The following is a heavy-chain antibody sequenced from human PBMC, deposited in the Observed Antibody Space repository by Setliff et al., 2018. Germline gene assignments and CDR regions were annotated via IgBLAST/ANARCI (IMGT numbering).Heavy chain of an antibody. V-gene: IGHV4-59*02. Sequence: SETLSLTCAVSGGSVTSHYWSWIRQPPGKGLEWIGFIFYSGDTNSNPSLKSRVTMSVDTSKNQFSLKLNSVTAADTATYCARDRSYYAPGSFTKWFDYWGQGALVTVSS. D-gene: IGHD3-10*01. CDR1: GGSVTSHY. CDR3: ARDRSYYAPGSFTKWFDY. J-gene: IGHJ4*02. CDR2: IFYSGDT.